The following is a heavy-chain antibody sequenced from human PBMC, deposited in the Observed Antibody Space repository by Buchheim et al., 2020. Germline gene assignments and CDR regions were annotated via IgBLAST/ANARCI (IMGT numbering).Heavy chain of an antibody. CDR1: GFTFSSYA. CDR3: ARASLVVVVTAMGDY. J-gene: IGHJ4*02. Sequence: QVQLVESGGGVVQPGRSLRLSCAASGFTFSSYAMHWVRQAPGKGLEWVAVISYDGSNKYYADSVKGRFTISRDNSTNTLYLQMNSLRAEDTAVYYCARASLVVVVTAMGDYWGQGTL. D-gene: IGHD2-21*02. V-gene: IGHV3-30-3*01. CDR2: ISYDGSNK.